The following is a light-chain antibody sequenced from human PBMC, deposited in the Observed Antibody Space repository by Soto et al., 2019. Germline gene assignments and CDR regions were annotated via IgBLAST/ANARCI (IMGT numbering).Light chain of an antibody. Sequence: QSVLTQPAFVSGSPGQSITISCTGTSSDVGGYNYVSWYQHHPGKAPKLIIYDVTNRPSGVSNPFSGSKSGNTASLTISGLQPEDEADYYCRSYTTSNTRQIVFGTGTTVTVL. CDR2: DVT. CDR3: RSYTTSNTRQIV. CDR1: SSDVGGYNY. V-gene: IGLV2-14*03. J-gene: IGLJ1*01.